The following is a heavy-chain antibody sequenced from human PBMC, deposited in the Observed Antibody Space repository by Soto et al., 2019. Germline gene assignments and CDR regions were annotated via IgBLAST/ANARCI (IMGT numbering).Heavy chain of an antibody. CDR2: ISGSGGST. V-gene: IGHV3-23*01. J-gene: IGHJ6*02. Sequence: PVGSLRLSCAASGFTFSYYAMTWVRQGPGKGLEWVSAISGSGGSTYDADSVKGRFTISRDNSKNTLYLQMNSLRAEDTAVYYCAKYSGSHYYYYAMDVWGQGTTVTVSS. CDR1: GFTFSYYA. D-gene: IGHD1-26*01. CDR3: AKYSGSHYYYYAMDV.